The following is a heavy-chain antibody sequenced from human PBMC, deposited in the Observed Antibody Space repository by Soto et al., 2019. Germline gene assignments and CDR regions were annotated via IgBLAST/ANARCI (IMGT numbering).Heavy chain of an antibody. CDR1: GFTFSSYS. D-gene: IGHD2-2*01. V-gene: IGHV3-21*01. J-gene: IGHJ4*02. CDR2: ISSRSRSI. CDR3: AREAGCSSTSCYHYFDY. Sequence: GGSLRLSCAASGFTFSSYSMHWVRQAPGKGLEWVSSISSRSRSIYYADSQKGRFTISRDNTKNSLYLQMNNLRAEDTAVYYCAREAGCSSTSCYHYFDYWGQGTLVTVSS.